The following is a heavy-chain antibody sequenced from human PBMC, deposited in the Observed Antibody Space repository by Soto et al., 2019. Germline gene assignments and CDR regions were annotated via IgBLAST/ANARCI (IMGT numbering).Heavy chain of an antibody. Sequence: QVPLQQWGAGLLKPSETLSLTCAVYGGSFSGYYWSWIRQPPGKGLEWVGEINHSGSTNYNPSLKSRVTISVDTSKNQFSLKLSSVTAADTAVYYCARQYYYGSGSFPYYYYYMDVWGKGTTVTVSS. V-gene: IGHV4-34*01. CDR2: INHSGST. CDR1: GGSFSGYY. J-gene: IGHJ6*03. D-gene: IGHD3-10*01. CDR3: ARQYYYGSGSFPYYYYYMDV.